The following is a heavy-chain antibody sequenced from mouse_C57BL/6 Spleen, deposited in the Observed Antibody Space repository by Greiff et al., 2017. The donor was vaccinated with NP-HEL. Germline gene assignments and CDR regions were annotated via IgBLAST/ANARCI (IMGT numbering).Heavy chain of an antibody. J-gene: IGHJ2*01. CDR1: GFTFSSYA. CDR3: ARERKLYYFDY. Sequence: EVNVVESGGGLVKPGGSLKLSCAASGFTFSSYAMSWVRQTPEKRLEWVATISDGGSYTYYPDNVKGRFTISRDNAKNNLYLQMSHLKSEDTAMYYCARERKLYYFDYWGQGTTLTVSS. CDR2: ISDGGSYT. V-gene: IGHV5-4*01.